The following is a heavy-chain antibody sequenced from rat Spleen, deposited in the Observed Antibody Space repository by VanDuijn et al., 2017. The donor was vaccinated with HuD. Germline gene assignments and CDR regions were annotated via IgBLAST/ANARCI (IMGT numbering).Heavy chain of an antibody. CDR1: GFTFSDYY. CDR3: ATVGNYFNY. CDR2: ISSDGGRN. Sequence: EVQLVESGGGLVQPGSPLKLSCVASGFTFSDYYMAWVRQAPTKGLEWVATISSDGGRNFYRDSVKGRFTISRDNAKSSLYLQMDSLRSEDTATYYCATVGNYFNYWGQGVMVTVSS. J-gene: IGHJ2*01. V-gene: IGHV5-20*01. D-gene: IGHD1-7*01.